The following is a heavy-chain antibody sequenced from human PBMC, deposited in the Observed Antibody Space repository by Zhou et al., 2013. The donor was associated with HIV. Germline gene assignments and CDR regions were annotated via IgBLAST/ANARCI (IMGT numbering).Heavy chain of an antibody. CDR2: INHSGIA. J-gene: IGHJ3*02. V-gene: IGHV4-34*02. CDR3: ARERRAVTAVDDAFDI. CDR1: GGSFSDYS. D-gene: IGHD2-21*02. Sequence: QVQLQQWGAGLLKPSETLSLTCAVYGGSFSDYSWTWIRQPPGKGLEWIGEINHSGIANYNPSLKSRVTMSVDTSKNQFSLKLSSATAADTAVYYCARERRAVTAVDDAFDIWGQGTMVTVSS.